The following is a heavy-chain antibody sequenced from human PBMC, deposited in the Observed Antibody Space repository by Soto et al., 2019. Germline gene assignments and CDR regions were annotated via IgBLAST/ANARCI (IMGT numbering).Heavy chain of an antibody. CDR3: ARRQDSSRYFDGMHV. CDR2: VHHSGTS. V-gene: IGHV4-34*02. CDR1: GGSFDEYF. J-gene: IGHJ6*02. Sequence: QVALQQWGAGLLKPSQTLSLTCGVSGGSFDEYFWTWIRLTPGQGLEWFGEVHHSGTSYYNPSLKSLLAVSVATSTRQVSLTLTSVSAAYTCVYCGARRQDSSRYFDGMHVWGQGITVVVS. D-gene: IGHD6-13*01.